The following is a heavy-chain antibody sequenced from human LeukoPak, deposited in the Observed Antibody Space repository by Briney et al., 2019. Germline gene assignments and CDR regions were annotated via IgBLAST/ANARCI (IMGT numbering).Heavy chain of an antibody. D-gene: IGHD4-11*01. V-gene: IGHV3-7*01. Sequence: GGSLRLSCAASGFTFSSYWMSWVRQAPGKGLEWVANIKQDGSEKYYVDSVKGRFTISRDNAKNSLYLQMNSLRAEDTAVYYCATDSYSNHSYYFDYWGQGTLATVSS. CDR1: GFTFSSYW. J-gene: IGHJ4*02. CDR2: IKQDGSEK. CDR3: ATDSYSNHSYYFDY.